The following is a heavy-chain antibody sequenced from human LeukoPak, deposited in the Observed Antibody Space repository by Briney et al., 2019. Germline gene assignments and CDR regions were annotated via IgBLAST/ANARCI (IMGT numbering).Heavy chain of an antibody. CDR1: GGTFTSYA. Sequence: SVKVSCKASGGTFTSYAISWVRHGPGQGHEWMGRIIPILGIANYAQKFQGRVTITADKSTSTAYMELSSLRSEDTAVYYCARDSRGYCSSTSCHAIGIYYYYYGMDVWGQGTTVTVSS. D-gene: IGHD2-2*01. CDR3: ARDSRGYCSSTSCHAIGIYYYYYGMDV. V-gene: IGHV1-69*04. CDR2: IIPILGIA. J-gene: IGHJ6*02.